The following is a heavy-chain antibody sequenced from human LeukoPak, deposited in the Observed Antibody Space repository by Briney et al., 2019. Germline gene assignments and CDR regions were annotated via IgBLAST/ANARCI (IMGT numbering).Heavy chain of an antibody. V-gene: IGHV1-69*05. CDR2: IIPIFGTA. CDR1: GGTFSSYA. J-gene: IGHJ4*02. CDR3: AREEAIAPGGTFFDY. Sequence: GASVKVSCKASGGTFSSYAISWVRQAPGQGLEWMGGIIPIFGTANYAQKFQGRVTITTDESTSTAYMELSSLRSEDTAVYYCAREEAIAPGGTFFDYWGQGTLVTVSS. D-gene: IGHD6-13*01.